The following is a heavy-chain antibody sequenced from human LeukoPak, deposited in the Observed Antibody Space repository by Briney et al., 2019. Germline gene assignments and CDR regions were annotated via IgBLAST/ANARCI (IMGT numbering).Heavy chain of an antibody. D-gene: IGHD6-13*01. CDR1: GFTFSNYV. Sequence: GGSLRLSCAASGFTFSNYVMTWVRQGPGKGLEWVSGISGSGGSTYYADSVKGRFTISRDNSKNTLYLQMNSLTVEDTAVYYCEKRGLYSSTWYGFDYWGQGTLVTVSS. CDR2: ISGSGGST. J-gene: IGHJ4*02. V-gene: IGHV3-23*01. CDR3: EKRGLYSSTWYGFDY.